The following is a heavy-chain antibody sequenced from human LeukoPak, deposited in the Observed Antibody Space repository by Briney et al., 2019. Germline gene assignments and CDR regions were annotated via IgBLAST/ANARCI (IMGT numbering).Heavy chain of an antibody. CDR1: GGTFSSYA. D-gene: IGHD2-2*02. CDR2: IIPIFGTA. V-gene: IGHV1-69*05. CDR3: AKPGKYCSSTSCYTHFDY. J-gene: IGHJ4*02. Sequence: ASVKVSCKASGGTFSSYAISWVRQAPGQGLEWMGGIIPIFGTANYAQKFQGRVTITTDESTSTAYMELSSLRAEDTAVYYCAKPGKYCSSTSCYTHFDYWGQGTLVTVSS.